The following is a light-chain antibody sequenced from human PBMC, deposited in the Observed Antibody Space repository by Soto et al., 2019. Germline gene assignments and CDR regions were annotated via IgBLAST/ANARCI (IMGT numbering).Light chain of an antibody. V-gene: IGKV3-15*01. CDR3: QQYGGSHRVT. CDR1: QSVSSN. CDR2: GAS. Sequence: EILMAQSPATLSVSPGERATLACRASQSVSSNLAWYQQKPGQAPRLLIYGASTRANGIPARFSGSGSGTEFTLTISSLQSEDFAVYYCQQYGGSHRVTFGQGTRLEI. J-gene: IGKJ5*01.